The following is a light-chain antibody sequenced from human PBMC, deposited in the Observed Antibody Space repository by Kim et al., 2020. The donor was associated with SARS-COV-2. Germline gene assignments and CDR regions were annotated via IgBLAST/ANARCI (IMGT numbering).Light chain of an antibody. V-gene: IGLV1-44*01. CDR2: NTL. CDR3: ATWNDSPDGPV. J-gene: IGLJ2*01. Sequence: GQMVTVSCSGSLADSGGNTATWSQQLPGPGPQLLIYNTLQRPSGVPYRFSGSTSGTAASLAISGLQSGDEGDYFCATWNDSPDGPVFGGGTQLTVL. CDR1: LADSGGNT.